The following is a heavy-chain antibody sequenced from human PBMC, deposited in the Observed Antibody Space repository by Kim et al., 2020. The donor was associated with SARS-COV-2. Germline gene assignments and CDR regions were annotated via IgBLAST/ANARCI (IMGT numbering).Heavy chain of an antibody. Sequence: SETLSLTCAVYGGSFSGYYWSWIRQPPGKGLEWIGEINHSGSTNYNPSLKSRVTISVDTSKNQFSLKLSSVTAAYTAVYYCARGRPYYYDSSGYCPYWG. CDR1: GGSFSGYY. V-gene: IGHV4-34*01. CDR2: INHSGST. D-gene: IGHD3-22*01. CDR3: ARGRPYYYDSSGYCPY. J-gene: IGHJ4*01.